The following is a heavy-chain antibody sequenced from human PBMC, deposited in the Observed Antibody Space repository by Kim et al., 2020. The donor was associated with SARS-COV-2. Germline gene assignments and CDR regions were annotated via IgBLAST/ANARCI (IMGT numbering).Heavy chain of an antibody. D-gene: IGHD2-21*02. V-gene: IGHV1-46*01. J-gene: IGHJ4*02. CDR3: ARDQVVTRKNFDY. Sequence: YAKKFQGRVTMTRDPSTSTVYMELSSLRSEDTAVYYCARDQVVTRKNFDYWGQGTLVTVSS.